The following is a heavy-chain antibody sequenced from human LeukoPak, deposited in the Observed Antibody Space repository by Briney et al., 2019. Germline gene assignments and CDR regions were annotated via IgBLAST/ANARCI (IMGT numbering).Heavy chain of an antibody. D-gene: IGHD6-13*01. J-gene: IGHJ5*02. CDR3: ARELMRPAAGHRGGRFDP. CDR1: GGSFSGYY. Sequence: SETLSLTCAVYGGSFSGYYWSWIRQPPGKGLEWIGEINHSGSTNYNPSLKSRVTISVDTSKNQFSLKLSSVTAADTAVYYCARELMRPAAGHRGGRFDPWGQGTLVTVSS. CDR2: INHSGST. V-gene: IGHV4-34*01.